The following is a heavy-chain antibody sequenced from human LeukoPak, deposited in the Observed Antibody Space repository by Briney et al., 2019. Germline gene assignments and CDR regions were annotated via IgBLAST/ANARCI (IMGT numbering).Heavy chain of an antibody. CDR2: INEDGSST. Sequence: GGSLRLSCTASGFTFSSYWMHWVRQGPGKGLVWVSRINEDGSSTSYAESVRGRFTISRDNAKNTLYLQMNSLRAEDAAVYYCTTDTFGARDSWGQGTLVTVSS. J-gene: IGHJ4*02. D-gene: IGHD3-10*01. V-gene: IGHV3-74*01. CDR3: TTDTFGARDS. CDR1: GFTFSSYW.